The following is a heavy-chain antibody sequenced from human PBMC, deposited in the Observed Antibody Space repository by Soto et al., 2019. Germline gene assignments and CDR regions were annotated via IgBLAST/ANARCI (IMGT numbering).Heavy chain of an antibody. CDR2: IIPIFGTA. CDR1: GGTFSSYA. V-gene: IGHV1-69*13. D-gene: IGHD5-12*01. CDR3: ASHFSRDGYNFDY. J-gene: IGHJ4*02. Sequence: GASVKVSCKASGGTFSSYAISWVRQAPGQGLEWMGGIIPIFGTANYAQKFQGRVTITADESTSTAYMELSSLRSEDTAVYYCASHFSRDGYNFDYWGQGTLVTVSS.